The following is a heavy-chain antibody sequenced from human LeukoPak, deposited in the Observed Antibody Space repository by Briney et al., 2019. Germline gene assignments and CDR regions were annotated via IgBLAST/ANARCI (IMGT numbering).Heavy chain of an antibody. CDR2: IIPIFGTA. J-gene: IGHJ4*02. V-gene: IGHV1-69*13. Sequence: GASVKVSCKASGGTFSSYAISWVRQAPGQGLEWMGGIIPIFGTANYAQKFQGRVTITADESTSTAYMELSSLRSDDTAVYYCARESSGSDGVDYGGQGTLVTVSS. CDR3: ARESSGSDGVDY. CDR1: GGTFSSYA. D-gene: IGHD6-19*01.